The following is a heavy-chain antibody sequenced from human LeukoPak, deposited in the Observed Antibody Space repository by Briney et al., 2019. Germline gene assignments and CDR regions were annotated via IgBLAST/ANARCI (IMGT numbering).Heavy chain of an antibody. Sequence: PGGSLRLSCAASGFTFSSYGMHWVRQAPGKGLEWVAVIWYDGSNKYYADSVKGRFTISRDNSKNTLYLQMSSLRAEDTAVYYCARDPSVYDILTGYPMYYFDYWGQGTLVAVSS. CDR3: ARDPSVYDILTGYPMYYFDY. V-gene: IGHV3-33*01. D-gene: IGHD3-9*01. J-gene: IGHJ4*02. CDR1: GFTFSSYG. CDR2: IWYDGSNK.